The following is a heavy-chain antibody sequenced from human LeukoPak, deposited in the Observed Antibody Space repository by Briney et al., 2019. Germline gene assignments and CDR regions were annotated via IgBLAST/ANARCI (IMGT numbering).Heavy chain of an antibody. J-gene: IGHJ3*02. CDR1: GFTFSCYG. CDR2: IRYDGSNK. V-gene: IGHV3-30*02. Sequence: GGSLRLSCAASGFTFSCYGMHWVRQAPGKGLEWVAFIRYDGSNKYYADSVKGRFTISRDNSKNTLYLQMNSLRAEDTAVYNCANSQGYGDYVDAFDIWGQGTMVTVSS. CDR3: ANSQGYGDYVDAFDI. D-gene: IGHD4-17*01.